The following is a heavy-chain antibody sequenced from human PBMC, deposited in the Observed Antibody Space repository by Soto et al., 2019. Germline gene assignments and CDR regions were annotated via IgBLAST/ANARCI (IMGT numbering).Heavy chain of an antibody. J-gene: IGHJ4*02. V-gene: IGHV3-23*01. CDR2: ISGGST. Sequence: EVQLLESGGGLVQPGGSLRLSCAASGFTFSSYAMSWVRQAPGKGLEWVSVISGGSTYYAGSVKGRLTISRDNSKNTLYLQMNSLRAEDTAVYYCAKDRPLSAGSDYWGQGTLVTVSS. D-gene: IGHD2-15*01. CDR3: AKDRPLSAGSDY. CDR1: GFTFSSYA.